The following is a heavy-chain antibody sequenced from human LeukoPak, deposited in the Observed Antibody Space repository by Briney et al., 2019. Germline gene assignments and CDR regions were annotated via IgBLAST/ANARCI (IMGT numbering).Heavy chain of an antibody. CDR3: AREGEGYSYGNDAFDI. CDR2: INPSGGST. CDR1: GYTFTSYY. Sequence: GASVKVSCKASGYTFTSYYMHWVRQAPGQGLEWMGIINPSGGSTSYAQKFQGRVTMTRDTSTSTVYMELSSLRSEDTAVYYCAREGEGYSYGNDAFDIWGQGTMVTVSS. D-gene: IGHD5-18*01. V-gene: IGHV1-46*01. J-gene: IGHJ3*02.